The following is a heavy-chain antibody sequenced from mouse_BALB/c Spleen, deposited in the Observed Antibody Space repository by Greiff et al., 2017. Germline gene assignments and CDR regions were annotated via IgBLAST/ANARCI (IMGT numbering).Heavy chain of an antibody. Sequence: EVMLVESGGDLVKPGGSLKLSCAASGFTFSSYGMSWVRQTPDKRLEWVATISSGGSYTYYPDSVKGRFTISIDNAKNTLYLQMSSLKSEDTAMYYCARQESSTATFAYWGQGTLVTVSA. CDR3: ARQESSTATFAY. V-gene: IGHV5-6*01. J-gene: IGHJ3*01. D-gene: IGHD1-2*01. CDR2: ISSGGSYT. CDR1: GFTFSSYG.